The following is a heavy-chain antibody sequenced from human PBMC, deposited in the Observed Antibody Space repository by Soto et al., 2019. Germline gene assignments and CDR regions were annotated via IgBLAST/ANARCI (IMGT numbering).Heavy chain of an antibody. V-gene: IGHV1-18*01. CDR3: ARDLPPVDY. Sequence: QVQLVQSGAEVKKPGASVKVSCKASGYTFSSYFISWVRQAPGQGLEWMGWISAYNGNTNYAQNLQGRVTLTTDTSTSTGYMELRSLRSDDTAVYYCARDLPPVDYWGQGTLVTVSS. CDR2: ISAYNGNT. J-gene: IGHJ4*02. CDR1: GYTFSSYF.